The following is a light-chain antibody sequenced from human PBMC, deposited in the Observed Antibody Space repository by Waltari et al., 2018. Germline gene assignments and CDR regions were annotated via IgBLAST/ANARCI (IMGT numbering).Light chain of an antibody. CDR2: DDS. J-gene: IGLJ2*01. Sequence: SYVVTQPPSVSVAPGQTASITCGGNNIGGKSVHWYQQKPGQAPVLVVYDDSDRPSGVPVRFSGSNSGNTATLTVNSVEAGDEAAYYCHVWDTTTDPRVFGGGTKLTVL. V-gene: IGLV3-21*02. CDR3: HVWDTTTDPRV. CDR1: NIGGKS.